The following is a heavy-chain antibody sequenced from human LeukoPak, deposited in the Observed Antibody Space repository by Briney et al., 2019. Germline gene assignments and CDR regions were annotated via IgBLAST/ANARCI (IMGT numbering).Heavy chain of an antibody. Sequence: SETLSLTCTVSGDSISSGSYYWSWIRQPAAKGLEWIGRIYNRGSTNYNPSLKSRVTISVDTSKNQFSLKLRSVTAADTAVYYCARGRRITMIVVVIKNYFDYWGQGTLVTVSS. V-gene: IGHV4-61*02. J-gene: IGHJ4*02. CDR1: GDSISSGSYY. CDR3: ARGRRITMIVVVIKNYFDY. CDR2: IYNRGST. D-gene: IGHD3-22*01.